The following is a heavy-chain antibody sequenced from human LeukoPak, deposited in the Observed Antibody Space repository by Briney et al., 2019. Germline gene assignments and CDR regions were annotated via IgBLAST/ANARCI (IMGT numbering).Heavy chain of an antibody. CDR1: GGSTSSSSYY. CDR2: IYYSGST. Sequence: SETLSLTCTVSGGSTSSSSYYWGWIRQPPGKGLEWIGSIYYSGSTYYNPSLKSRVTISVDTSKNQFSLKLSSVTAADTAVYYCARDRRSIAVAGTDWFDPWGQGTLVTVSS. V-gene: IGHV4-39*07. J-gene: IGHJ5*02. D-gene: IGHD6-19*01. CDR3: ARDRRSIAVAGTDWFDP.